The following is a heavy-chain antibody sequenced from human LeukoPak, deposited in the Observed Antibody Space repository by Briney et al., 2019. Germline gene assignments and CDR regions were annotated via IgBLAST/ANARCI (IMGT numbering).Heavy chain of an antibody. CDR1: GYTFTGYY. V-gene: IGHV1-2*02. CDR3: ARGEFGVVVPAADASDI. Sequence: ASVMVSCKASGYTFTGYYMHWVRQAPGQGLEWMGWINPNSGGTNYAQKFQGRVTMTRDTSISTAYMELSRLRSDDTAVYYCARGEFGVVVPAADASDIWGQGTMVTVSS. D-gene: IGHD2-2*01. CDR2: INPNSGGT. J-gene: IGHJ3*02.